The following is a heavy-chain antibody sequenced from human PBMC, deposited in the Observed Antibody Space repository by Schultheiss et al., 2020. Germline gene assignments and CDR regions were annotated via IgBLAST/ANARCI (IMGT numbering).Heavy chain of an antibody. CDR1: GGFISSGGYY. CDR2: IYYSGST. Sequence: SETLSLTCTVSGGFISSGGYYWSWIRQHPGKGLEWIGYIYYSGSTYYNPSLKSRVTISVDRSKNQFSLKLSSVTAADTAVYYCARDRAARRREYNWFDPWGQGTLVTVSS. D-gene: IGHD6-6*01. CDR3: ARDRAARRREYNWFDP. J-gene: IGHJ5*02. V-gene: IGHV4-31*03.